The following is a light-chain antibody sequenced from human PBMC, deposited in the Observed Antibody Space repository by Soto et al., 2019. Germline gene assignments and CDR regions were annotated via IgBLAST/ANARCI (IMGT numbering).Light chain of an antibody. CDR3: SSYAASSHLL. CDR1: SSDIGDYNY. Sequence: QPVLTQPPSASGSPGQSVTISCSGTSSDIGDYNYVSWYQQYSGKAPKLIIFEVTKRPSGVPDRFSGSKSGNTASLTVSGLQTEDEAYYYCSSYAASSHLLFGGGTKVTVL. J-gene: IGLJ2*01. CDR2: EVT. V-gene: IGLV2-8*01.